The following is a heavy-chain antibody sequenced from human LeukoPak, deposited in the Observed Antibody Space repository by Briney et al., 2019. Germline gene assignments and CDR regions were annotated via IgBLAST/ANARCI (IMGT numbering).Heavy chain of an antibody. CDR3: TLLVKSTGTERFDAFDI. D-gene: IGHD1-1*01. V-gene: IGHV3-73*01. Sequence: GGSLRLSCAASGFTFSGSAMHWVRQASGKGLEWVGRIRSKANSYATAYAASVKGRFTTSRDDSKNTAYLQMNSLKTEDTAVYYCTLLVKSTGTERFDAFDIWGQGTMVTVSS. J-gene: IGHJ3*02. CDR1: GFTFSGSA. CDR2: IRSKANSYAT.